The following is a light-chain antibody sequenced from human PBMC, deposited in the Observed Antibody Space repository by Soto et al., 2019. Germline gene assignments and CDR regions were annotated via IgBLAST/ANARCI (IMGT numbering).Light chain of an antibody. CDR3: QQYGSPPWT. CDR2: GAS. CDR1: QSVSSSY. J-gene: IGKJ1*01. V-gene: IGKV3-20*01. Sequence: EIVLTQSPGTLSLSPGERATLSCRASQSVSSSYLAWYQQKPGQARRLLIYGASSRATGIPDRFSGSGSGTDFTLTITRLEPEDFAVYFCQQYGSPPWTFGQGTKVEIK.